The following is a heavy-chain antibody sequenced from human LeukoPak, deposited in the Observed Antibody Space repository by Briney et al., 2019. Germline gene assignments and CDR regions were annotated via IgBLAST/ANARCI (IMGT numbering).Heavy chain of an antibody. J-gene: IGHJ4*02. CDR2: TSASGDST. CDR1: GFTLSSYR. V-gene: IGHV3-23*01. Sequence: GGSLRLSCAVSGFTLSSYRMIWVRQAPGKGLEWVSVTSASGDSTYYADSVKGRFTISRDNSKSTLYLQMNSLRAEDTAVYYCAKHPYGFDSWGQGTLVTVSS. D-gene: IGHD4-17*01. CDR3: AKHPYGFDS.